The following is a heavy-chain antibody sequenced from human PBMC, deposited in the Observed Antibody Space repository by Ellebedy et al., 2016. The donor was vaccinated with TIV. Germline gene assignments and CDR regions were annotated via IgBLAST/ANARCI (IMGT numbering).Heavy chain of an antibody. J-gene: IGHJ4*02. CDR1: NGSISSYF. CDR2: LHYSGTI. CDR3: AKARDRSLDH. D-gene: IGHD1-14*01. Sequence: MPSETLSLTCTVSNGSISSYFWTWIRQPPGKGLECIAYLHYSGTINYNPSLRSRVTISIDTSKNQSSLRLSSVTAADTAVYYCAKARDRSLDHWGQGTLVTVSS. V-gene: IGHV4-59*12.